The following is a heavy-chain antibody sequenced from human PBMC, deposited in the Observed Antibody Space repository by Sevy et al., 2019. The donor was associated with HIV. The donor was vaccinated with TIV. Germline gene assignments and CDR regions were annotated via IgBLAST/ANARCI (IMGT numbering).Heavy chain of an antibody. J-gene: IGHJ4*02. CDR1: GGSISTYY. Sequence: SETLSLTCTVSGGSISTYYWNWIRQPPGKGLEWIGYIYYSGNTNYNPSLTSRVSMSLDTSKNHFSLKLSSVTAADRAMYYCARGGPNQQQLDYFDYWGQGTRVTVSS. V-gene: IGHV4-59*01. CDR3: ARGGPNQQQLDYFDY. D-gene: IGHD1-1*01. CDR2: IYYSGNT.